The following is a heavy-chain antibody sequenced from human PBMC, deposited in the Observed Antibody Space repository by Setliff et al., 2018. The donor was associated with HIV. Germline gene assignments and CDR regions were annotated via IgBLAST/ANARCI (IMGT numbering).Heavy chain of an antibody. V-gene: IGHV3-9*01. CDR1: GFIFDDYA. D-gene: IGHD3-22*01. CDR3: AKDFTSSGLMDV. CDR2: ISWNSGSI. J-gene: IGHJ6*03. Sequence: GGSLRLSCAASGFIFDDYAMHWVRQAPGKGLEWVSGISWNSGSIGYADSVKGRFTISRDNAKNSLYLQMNSLRAEDTALYYCAKDFTSSGLMDVWGKGTTVTVSS.